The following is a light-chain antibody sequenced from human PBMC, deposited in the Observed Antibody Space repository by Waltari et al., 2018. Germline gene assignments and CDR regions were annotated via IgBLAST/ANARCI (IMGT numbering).Light chain of an antibody. Sequence: EIVLTQSPGTLSLSPGETATLSRRASQNIATYLAWFQQRPGQAPRLLIYDSSNRAPGIPARFSGSGSGTDFTLTITSLEAEDFGIYYCQQHNNWPRRTFGQGARLDIK. J-gene: IGKJ5*01. CDR3: QQHNNWPRRT. V-gene: IGKV3-11*01. CDR2: DSS. CDR1: QNIATY.